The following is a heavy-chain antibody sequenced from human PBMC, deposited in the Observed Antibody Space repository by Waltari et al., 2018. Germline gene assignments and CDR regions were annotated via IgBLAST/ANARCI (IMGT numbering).Heavy chain of an antibody. CDR3: ARDDNFGGTSGSLFDY. CDR1: GYTFTSYG. J-gene: IGHJ4*02. D-gene: IGHD3-16*01. Sequence: QVQLVQSGAEVKKPGASVKVSCKASGYTFTSYGISWVRPAPGQGLEWMGWISAYNGNTNYAQKLQGRVTMTTDTSTSTAYMELRSLRSDDTAVYYCARDDNFGGTSGSLFDYWGQGTLVTVSS. V-gene: IGHV1-18*01. CDR2: ISAYNGNT.